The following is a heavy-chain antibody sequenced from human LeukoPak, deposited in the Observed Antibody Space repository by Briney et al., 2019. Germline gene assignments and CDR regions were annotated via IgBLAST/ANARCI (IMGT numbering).Heavy chain of an antibody. J-gene: IGHJ4*02. D-gene: IGHD3-22*01. CDR1: GFSLNTRGVG. V-gene: IGHV2-5*02. CDR3: AHRENYYDSSVFDN. Sequence: SGPMLVNPTQTLTLTCTFSGFSLNTRGVGVGWIRQPPGRALEWLALIYWDDDRRYSPSLKSRLTITKDTSKNQVVLTMTNMDPVDTATYFCAHRENYYDSSVFDNWGQGTLVTVSS. CDR2: IYWDDDR.